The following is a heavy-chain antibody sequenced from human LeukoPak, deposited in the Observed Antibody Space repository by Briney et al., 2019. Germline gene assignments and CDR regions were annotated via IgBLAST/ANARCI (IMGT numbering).Heavy chain of an antibody. J-gene: IGHJ4*02. CDR3: AQGIVAKARYYFDY. CDR2: IIPIFGTA. CDR1: GGTFSSYA. D-gene: IGHD5-12*01. V-gene: IGHV1-69*13. Sequence: SVKVSCKASGGTFSSYAINWVRQVPGQGLEWMGGIIPIFGTANYAQKFQGRVTITADESTSTAYMELSSLRSEDTAVYYCAQGIVAKARYYFDYWGQGTLVTVSS.